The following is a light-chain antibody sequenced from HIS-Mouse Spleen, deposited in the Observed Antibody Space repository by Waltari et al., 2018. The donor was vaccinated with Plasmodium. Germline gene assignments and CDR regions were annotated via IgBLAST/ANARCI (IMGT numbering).Light chain of an antibody. CDR3: SSYAGSNNLV. Sequence: QSALTHPPSASGSPGQSVPISCPGTSSAVGGYHYVPWYQPHPGKAPKLMMDEVSKRPSGVPDRFSGSKSGNTASLTVAGLQAEDEADYYCSSYAGSNNLVFGGGTKLTVL. CDR2: EVS. V-gene: IGLV2-8*01. CDR1: SSAVGGYHY. J-gene: IGLJ2*01.